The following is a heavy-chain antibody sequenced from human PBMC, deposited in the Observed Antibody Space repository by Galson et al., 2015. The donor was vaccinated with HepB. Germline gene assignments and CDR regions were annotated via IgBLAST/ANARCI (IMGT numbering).Heavy chain of an antibody. CDR2: ISSSGDII. D-gene: IGHD2-15*01. J-gene: IGHJ4*02. V-gene: IGHV3-48*03. CDR1: GFVFSSFE. Sequence: SLRLSCAASGFVFSSFEMNWVRQAPGRGLELVAYISSSGDIIDYADSVRGRFTISRDNAKKSLYLQMNSLRVEDTAVYYCVRDGDIGWAFDYWGQGTLVTVAS. CDR3: VRDGDIGWAFDY.